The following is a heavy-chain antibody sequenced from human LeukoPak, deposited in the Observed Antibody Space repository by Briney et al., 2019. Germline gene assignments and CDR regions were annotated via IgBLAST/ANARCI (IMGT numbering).Heavy chain of an antibody. J-gene: IGHJ1*01. CDR1: GYSFTSYW. Sequence: GESLKISCKGSGYSFTSYWIGWVRQMPGKGLEWMGIIYPGDSDTRYSPSSQGQVTISADKSISTAYLQWSSLKASDTAMYYCARLTPYCSGGSCYGRHWGQGTLVTVSS. CDR3: ARLTPYCSGGSCYGRH. CDR2: IYPGDSDT. V-gene: IGHV5-51*01. D-gene: IGHD2-15*01.